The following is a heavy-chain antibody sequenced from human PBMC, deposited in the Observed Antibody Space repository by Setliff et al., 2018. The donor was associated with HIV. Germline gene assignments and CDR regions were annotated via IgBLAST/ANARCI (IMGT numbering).Heavy chain of an antibody. V-gene: IGHV1-69*06. D-gene: IGHD1-1*01. CDR1: GGTFSSYA. Sequence: ASVKASCKASGGTFSSYAISWVRQAPGQGLEWMGRIIPIFGTANYAQKFQGRVTITADKSTSTAYMELSSLRSEDTAVYYCARNPQPTGTPDYYYYYMDVWGKGTTVTVSS. CDR3: ARNPQPTGTPDYYYYYMDV. CDR2: IIPIFGTA. J-gene: IGHJ6*03.